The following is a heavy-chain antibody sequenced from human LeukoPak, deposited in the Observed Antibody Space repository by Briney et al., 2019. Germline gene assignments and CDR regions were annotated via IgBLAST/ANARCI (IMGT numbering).Heavy chain of an antibody. Sequence: GGSLRLSCAASGFTFSDCSMHWVRLAPGKGLEWVAFIRYDGIGKSYADSVKGRFTVSRDNSKNTLFLQMNSLRTEDTAVYYCAKEPGSTGAYDTRGQGTLATVSS. CDR3: AKEPGSTGAYDT. J-gene: IGHJ4*02. D-gene: IGHD5-12*01. CDR2: IRYDGIGK. CDR1: GFTFSDCS. V-gene: IGHV3-30*02.